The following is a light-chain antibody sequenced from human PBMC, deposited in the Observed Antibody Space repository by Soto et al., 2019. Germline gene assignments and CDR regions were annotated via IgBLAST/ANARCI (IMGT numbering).Light chain of an antibody. CDR2: EAT. V-gene: IGLV2-23*01. CDR1: SSDVGTYNL. J-gene: IGLJ1*01. CDR3: CSYAGSITYV. Sequence: SVLTQPASVSGSPGQSITISCTGTSSDVGTYNLVSWYQHHPGKAPKLIIYEATKRPPGVSNRFSGSKSGNTASLTISGLQAEDEADYYCCSYAGSITYVFGTGTKVTVL.